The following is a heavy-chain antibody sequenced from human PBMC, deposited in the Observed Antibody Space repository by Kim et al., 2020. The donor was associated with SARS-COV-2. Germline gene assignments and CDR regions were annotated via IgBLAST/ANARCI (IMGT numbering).Heavy chain of an antibody. V-gene: IGHV3-23*01. CDR3: AKYAPIGTFYLRYGMDV. D-gene: IGHD1-26*01. J-gene: IGHJ6*02. CDR1: GFTFRSYA. CDR2: ISGSGGST. Sequence: GGSLRLSCAASGFTFRSYAMSWVRQAPGKGLEWVSIISGSGGSTYYADSVKGRFIISRDNSKNTLYLQMNSLRAEDTAVYYCAKYAPIGTFYLRYGMDVWGQGTTVTVSS.